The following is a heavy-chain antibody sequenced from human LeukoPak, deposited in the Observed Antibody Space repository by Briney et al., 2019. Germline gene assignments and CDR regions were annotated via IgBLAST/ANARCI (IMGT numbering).Heavy chain of an antibody. Sequence: GGSLTLSCAASGITISTYCMSWVRQAPGKGLEWVANIKQDGSQKNYVPSVKGRFTSSRDNARNLLYLQMDSLRAEDRALYYCARGGLYWHIWGQGTMVTVSS. J-gene: IGHJ3*02. V-gene: IGHV3-7*04. CDR1: GITISTYC. CDR3: ARGGLYWHI. CDR2: IKQDGSQK. D-gene: IGHD2-15*01.